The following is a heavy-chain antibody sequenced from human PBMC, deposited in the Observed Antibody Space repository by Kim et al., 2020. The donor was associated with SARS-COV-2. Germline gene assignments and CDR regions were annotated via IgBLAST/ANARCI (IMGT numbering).Heavy chain of an antibody. V-gene: IGHV3-30-3*01. CDR3: ASLGYCTNDVCYTSTQYFDY. CDR1: GFTFSSYA. D-gene: IGHD2-8*01. CDR2: ISYDGSNK. J-gene: IGHJ4*02. Sequence: GGSLRLSCAASGFTFSSYAMHWVRQAPGKGLEWVAVISYDGSNKYYADSVKGRFTISRDNSKNTQYLQMNSLRAEDTAVYYCASLGYCTNDVCYTSTQYFDYWGQGTLVTVSS.